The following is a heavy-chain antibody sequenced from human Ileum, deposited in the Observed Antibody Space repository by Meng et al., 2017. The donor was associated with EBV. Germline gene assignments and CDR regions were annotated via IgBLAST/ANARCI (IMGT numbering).Heavy chain of an antibody. CDR1: GYTFTSYY. CDR3: ARAPSAGTTLGGRFDP. D-gene: IGHD1-7*01. CDR2: INPSGGST. Sequence: QVQMVQSGAEVKKPGASVKVSCKASGYTFTSYYMHWVRQAPGQGLEWMGIINPSGGSTSYAQKFQGRVTMTRDTSTSTVYMELSSLRSEDTAVYYCARAPSAGTTLGGRFDPWGQGTLVTVSS. J-gene: IGHJ5*02. V-gene: IGHV1-46*01.